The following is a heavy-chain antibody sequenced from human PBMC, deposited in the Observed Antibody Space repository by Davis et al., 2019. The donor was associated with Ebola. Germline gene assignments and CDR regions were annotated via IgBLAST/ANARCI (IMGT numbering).Heavy chain of an antibody. CDR3: ARDSSSIAAANWFDP. CDR2: INPNSGGT. CDR1: GYTFTGYY. J-gene: IGHJ5*02. D-gene: IGHD6-13*01. V-gene: IGHV1-2*02. Sequence: ASVKVSCKASGYTFTGYYMQWVRQAPGQGLEWMGWINPNSGGTNYAQKFQGRVTMTRDTSISTAYMELSRLRSDDTAVYYCARDSSSIAAANWFDPWGQGTLVTVSS.